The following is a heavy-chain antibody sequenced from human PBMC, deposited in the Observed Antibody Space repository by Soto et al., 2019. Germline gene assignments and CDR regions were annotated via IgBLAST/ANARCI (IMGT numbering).Heavy chain of an antibody. CDR1: GFTFSSYS. CDR2: ISSSSSTI. J-gene: IGHJ6*02. Sequence: GGSLRLSCAASGFTFSSYSMNWVRQAPGKGLEWVSYISSSSSTIYYADSVKGRFTISRDDSKNTLYLQMNSLKTEDTAVYYCTTDARPLWFGELGEGMDVWGQGTTVTVSS. CDR3: TTDARPLWFGELGEGMDV. D-gene: IGHD3-10*01. V-gene: IGHV3-48*01.